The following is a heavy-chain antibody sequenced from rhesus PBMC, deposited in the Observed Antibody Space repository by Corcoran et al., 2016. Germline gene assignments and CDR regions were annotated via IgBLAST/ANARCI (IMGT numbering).Heavy chain of an antibody. Sequence: QVQLQESGPGLVKPSETLSLTCAVSGGSFSSYWWGWIRQPQGKGLEWIGGICGSGGSTEYNPSLKSRATISRDTSKNQFSLKLSSVTAADTAVYYCAREEPVAATRLDYWGQGVLVTVSS. CDR3: AREEPVAATRLDY. D-gene: IGHD4-29*01. CDR1: GGSFSSYW. J-gene: IGHJ4*01. V-gene: IGHV4-160*01. CDR2: ICGSGGST.